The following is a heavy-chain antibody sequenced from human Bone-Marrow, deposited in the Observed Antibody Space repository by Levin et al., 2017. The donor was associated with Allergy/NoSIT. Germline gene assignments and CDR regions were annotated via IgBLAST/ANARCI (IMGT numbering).Heavy chain of an antibody. CDR2: ISYDGSNK. CDR3: ARVLGLQWLVVDYYYYGMDV. V-gene: IGHV3-30-3*01. J-gene: IGHJ6*02. CDR1: GFTFSSYA. Sequence: GGSLRLSCAASGFTFSSYAMHWVRQAPGKGLEWVAVISYDGSNKYYADSVKGRFTISRDNSKNTLYLQMNSLRAEDTAVYYCARVLGLQWLVVDYYYYGMDVWGQGTTVTVSS. D-gene: IGHD6-19*01.